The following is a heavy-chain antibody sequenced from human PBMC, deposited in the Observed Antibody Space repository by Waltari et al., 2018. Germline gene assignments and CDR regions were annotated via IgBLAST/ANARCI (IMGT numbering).Heavy chain of an antibody. CDR2: ISWNSGSI. V-gene: IGHV3-9*01. CDR1: GFTFDDYA. D-gene: IGHD3-16*02. CDR3: AKDISAGPSDAFDI. J-gene: IGHJ3*02. Sequence: EVQLVESGGGLIQPGGSLRLSCAASGFTFDDYALHWVRQAPGKGLAWVSGISWNSGSIGYADSVKGRFTISRENAKNSLYLQMNSLRAEDTALYYCAKDISAGPSDAFDIWGQGTMVTVSS.